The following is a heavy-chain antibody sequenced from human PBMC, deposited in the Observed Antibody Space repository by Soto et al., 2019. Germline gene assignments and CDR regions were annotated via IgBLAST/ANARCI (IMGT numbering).Heavy chain of an antibody. CDR3: VREGYYDSWGYYYGMDV. CDR2: INLSGST. D-gene: IGHD3-3*01. J-gene: IGHJ6*02. CDR1: GGSFSTYY. Sequence: QVQLRQWGAGLLKPSETLSLTCAVYGGSFSTYYWSWIRQSPGKGLEWIGEINLSGSTNYSPCLKSRVTISIDTSKNQFSLRLSSMTAADTAVYYCVREGYYDSWGYYYGMDVWGQGTTVTVSS. V-gene: IGHV4-34*01.